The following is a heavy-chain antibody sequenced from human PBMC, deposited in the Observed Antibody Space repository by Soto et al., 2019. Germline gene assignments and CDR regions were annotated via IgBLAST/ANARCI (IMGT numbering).Heavy chain of an antibody. Sequence: EVQLVESGGGLVQPGRSLRLSCAASGFSFDDSAMHWVRQAPGKGLEWVSSISWNSGTIGYADSVKGRFTISRDNSKNTLYLQMNSLRAEDTAVYYCARPVITMIVEEYFDYWGQGTLVTVSS. V-gene: IGHV3-9*01. CDR1: GFSFDDSA. J-gene: IGHJ4*02. CDR3: ARPVITMIVEEYFDY. CDR2: ISWNSGTI. D-gene: IGHD3-22*01.